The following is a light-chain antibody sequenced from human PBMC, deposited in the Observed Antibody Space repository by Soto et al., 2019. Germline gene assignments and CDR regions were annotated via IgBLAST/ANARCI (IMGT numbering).Light chain of an antibody. V-gene: IGKV4-1*01. CDR3: QQYCSSPWP. CDR1: QSVLYSSSNKNY. Sequence: DIVMTQSPDSLAVSLGERATINCRSSQSVLYSSSNKNYLAWYQQKPGQPPKLLIYWASTRESGVPDRFSGRWSGTEFTLTISSLQAEDVAIYYCQQYCSSPWPFGHGTKVEIK. J-gene: IGKJ1*01. CDR2: WAS.